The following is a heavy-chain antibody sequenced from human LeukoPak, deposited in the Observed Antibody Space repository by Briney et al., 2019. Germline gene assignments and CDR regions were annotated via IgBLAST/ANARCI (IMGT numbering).Heavy chain of an antibody. CDR3: ASLSAVAGYYDAFDI. V-gene: IGHV1-69*04. D-gene: IGHD6-19*01. J-gene: IGHJ3*02. CDR1: GGTFSSYA. CDR2: IIPILGIA. Sequence: SVKVSCKASGGTFSSYAISWVRQAPGQGLEWMGRIIPILGIANYAQRFQGRVTITADKSTSTAYMELSSLRSEDTAVYYCASLSAVAGYYDAFDIRGQGTMVTVSS.